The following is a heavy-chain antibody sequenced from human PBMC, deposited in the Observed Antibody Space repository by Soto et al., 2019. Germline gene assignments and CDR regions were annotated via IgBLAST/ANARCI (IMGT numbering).Heavy chain of an antibody. CDR1: GFTFSNYG. CDR3: VKPPGYYYDSSGYYSV. CDR2: ISNNGDST. Sequence: PGGSLRLSCSASGFTFSNYGIHWVRQTPGKGLEYVSAISNNGDSTYYADSVKGRFTISRDNSKNTLYLQMTSLRTEDTAVYYCVKPPGYYYDSSGYYSVWGQGTLVTVSS. J-gene: IGHJ4*02. D-gene: IGHD3-22*01. V-gene: IGHV3-64D*06.